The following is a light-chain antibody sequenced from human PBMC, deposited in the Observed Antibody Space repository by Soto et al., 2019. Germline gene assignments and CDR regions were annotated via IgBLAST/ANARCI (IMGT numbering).Light chain of an antibody. J-gene: IGKJ2*01. CDR3: QQYNNWPPHT. V-gene: IGKV3-15*01. CDR1: QSVNTN. Sequence: EIVMTQSPATLSVSPGESATLSCRASQSVNTNLAWYQQKPGRAPRLLIHGASTRATGTPARFSGSGSGTEFTLNISSLQSEDFAVYYCQQYNNWPPHTFGQGTKLEIK. CDR2: GAS.